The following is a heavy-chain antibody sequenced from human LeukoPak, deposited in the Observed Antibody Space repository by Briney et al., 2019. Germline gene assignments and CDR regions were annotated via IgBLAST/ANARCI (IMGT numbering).Heavy chain of an antibody. CDR1: GFTVSSNY. V-gene: IGHV3-43*01. CDR3: AKDSGSYEYYFDY. CDR2: ITWDGGST. J-gene: IGHJ4*02. D-gene: IGHD1-26*01. Sequence: GGSLRLSCAASGFTVSSNYMSWVRQAPGKGLEWVSLITWDGGSTSYADSVKGRFTISRDNSKNSPYLQMSSVRTEDTALYYCAKDSGSYEYYFDYWGQGTLVTVSS.